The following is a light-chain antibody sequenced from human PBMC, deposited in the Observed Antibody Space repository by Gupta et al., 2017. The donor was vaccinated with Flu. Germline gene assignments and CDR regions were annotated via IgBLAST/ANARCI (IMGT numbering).Light chain of an antibody. CDR2: SNN. J-gene: IGLJ3*02. CDR3: AAWDDSLNARV. Sequence: QSVLTQPPSASGTPGQRVTISCSGRSSNIGSNTIPWYQQLPGTAPKLLIYSNNQRPSGVPDRFSGSKSGTSASLAISGLQSEDEAGYFCAAWDDSLNARVFGGGTQLTVL. CDR1: SSNIGSNT. V-gene: IGLV1-44*01.